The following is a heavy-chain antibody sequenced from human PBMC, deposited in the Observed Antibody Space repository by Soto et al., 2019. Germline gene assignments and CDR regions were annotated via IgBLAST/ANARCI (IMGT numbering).Heavy chain of an antibody. CDR2: IWYDGSNK. D-gene: IGHD3-16*02. CDR1: GFTFSSYG. Sequence: QVQLVESGGGVVQPGRSLRLSCAASGFTFSSYGMHWVRQAPGKGLEWVAVIWYDGSNKYYADSVKGRFTISRDNSKNTLYLQMNSLRAEDTAVYYCARDREGDYIWGSYRYTTSDYWGQGTLVTVSS. J-gene: IGHJ4*02. V-gene: IGHV3-33*01. CDR3: ARDREGDYIWGSYRYTTSDY.